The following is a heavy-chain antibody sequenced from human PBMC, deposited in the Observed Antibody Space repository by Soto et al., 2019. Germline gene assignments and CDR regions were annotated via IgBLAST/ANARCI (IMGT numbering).Heavy chain of an antibody. J-gene: IGHJ4*02. CDR1: GYSFNSYG. CDR3: VRVDDNWYYFDY. D-gene: IGHD3-9*01. V-gene: IGHV1-18*04. CDR2: LSTYNGNP. Sequence: ASVKVSCQASGYSFNSYGLSWVRPTPGQGLEWMGWLSTYNGNPNSAQKVKVRVTLTIDTSMNTGYMELRGLRADDTAVYYCVRVDDNWYYFDYWGQGTLVTVSS.